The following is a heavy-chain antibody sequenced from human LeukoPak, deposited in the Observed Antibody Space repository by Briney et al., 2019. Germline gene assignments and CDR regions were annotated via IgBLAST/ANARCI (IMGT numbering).Heavy chain of an antibody. Sequence: PGGSLRLSCSASGFIFNNYAMYWVRQAPGKELEQVSITHGAGGDTYYADFVKGRFTISRDYSKNTLCIQLSSLRVEDTAVYYCVRDNYGMDVWGQGTTVTVSS. CDR2: THGAGGDT. D-gene: IGHD5-24*01. J-gene: IGHJ6*02. CDR1: GFIFNNYA. V-gene: IGHV3-64D*06. CDR3: VRDNYGMDV.